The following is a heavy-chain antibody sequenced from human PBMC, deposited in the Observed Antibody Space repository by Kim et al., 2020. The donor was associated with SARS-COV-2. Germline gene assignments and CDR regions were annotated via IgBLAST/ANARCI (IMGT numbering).Heavy chain of an antibody. CDR2: IKSKIDGETA. D-gene: IGHD4-17*01. Sequence: GGSLRLSCGASGFPFSTAWMSWVRQAPGKGLEWVGRIKSKIDGETADYSAPVRGRFIITRDDSRNMVFLQMYDLRADDTAVYYCTTVGFGDYVNYWGGGTLVAVST. CDR1: GFPFSTAW. J-gene: IGHJ4*01. CDR3: TTVGFGDYVNY. V-gene: IGHV3-15*01.